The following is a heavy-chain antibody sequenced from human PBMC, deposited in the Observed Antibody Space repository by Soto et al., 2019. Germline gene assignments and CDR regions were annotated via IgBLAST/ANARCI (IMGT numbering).Heavy chain of an antibody. V-gene: IGHV4-59*01. J-gene: IGHJ5*02. D-gene: IGHD2-15*01. Sequence: LSLTCTVSGGSISSYYWSWIRQPPGKGLEWIGYIYDSGSTNYNPSLKSRVTISVDMSKNQFSLKLSSVTAADTAVYYCARDRYCSGGGCYGFDPWGQGTLVTVSS. CDR3: ARDRYCSGGGCYGFDP. CDR2: IYDSGST. CDR1: GGSISSYY.